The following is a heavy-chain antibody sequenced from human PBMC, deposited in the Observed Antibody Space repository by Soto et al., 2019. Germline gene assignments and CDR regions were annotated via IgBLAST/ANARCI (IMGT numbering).Heavy chain of an antibody. CDR3: ARDSWGDFWSGYKPYGMDV. J-gene: IGHJ6*02. V-gene: IGHV3-30-3*01. D-gene: IGHD3-3*01. CDR2: ISYDGSNK. Sequence: QVQLVESGGGVVQPGRSLRLSCAASGFTFSSYAMHWVRQAPGKGLEWVAGISYDGSNKYYADSVKGRFTISRDNSKNPLYLQMNSLRAEDTAVYYCARDSWGDFWSGYKPYGMDVWGQGTTVTVSS. CDR1: GFTFSSYA.